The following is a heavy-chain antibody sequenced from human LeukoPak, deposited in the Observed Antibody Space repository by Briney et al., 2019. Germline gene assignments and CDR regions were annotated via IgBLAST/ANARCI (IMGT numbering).Heavy chain of an antibody. CDR2: INLKRGGT. D-gene: IGHD4-17*01. J-gene: IGHJ4*02. Sequence: ASVKVSCKASGYTFTDYYMHWVRQAPGQGLEWMGWINLKRGGTRCAQKFQGRVTMTRDTSINTAYMEVSGLRSDDTAVYYCARDYDGYDDYRKWDYWGQGTLVTVSS. CDR1: GYTFTDYY. V-gene: IGHV1-2*02. CDR3: ARDYDGYDDYRKWDY.